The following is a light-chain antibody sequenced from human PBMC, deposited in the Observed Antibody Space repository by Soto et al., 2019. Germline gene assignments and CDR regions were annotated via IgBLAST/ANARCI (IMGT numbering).Light chain of an antibody. V-gene: IGKV1-5*03. CDR3: QQYGNSPQT. Sequence: DIQMTQSPSTLSGSVGDRVTITCRASQTISSWLAWYQQKPGKAPKLLIYKASTLKSGVPSRFSGSGSGTDFTLTISRLEPEDFAVYYCQQYGNSPQTFGQGTKV. CDR1: QTISSW. CDR2: KAS. J-gene: IGKJ1*01.